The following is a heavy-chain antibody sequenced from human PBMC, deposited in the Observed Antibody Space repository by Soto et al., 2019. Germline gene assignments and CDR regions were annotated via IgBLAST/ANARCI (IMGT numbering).Heavy chain of an antibody. J-gene: IGHJ6*02. CDR2: IYYSGST. CDR1: GGSISSGGYY. Sequence: SETLSLTCTVSGGSISSGGYYWSWIRQHPGKGLEWIGYIYYSGSTYYNPSLKSRVTISVDTSKNQFSLKLSSVTAADTAVYYCARGLDCSGGSCYPYYYYYGMDVWGQGTTVTVS. V-gene: IGHV4-31*03. D-gene: IGHD2-15*01. CDR3: ARGLDCSGGSCYPYYYYYGMDV.